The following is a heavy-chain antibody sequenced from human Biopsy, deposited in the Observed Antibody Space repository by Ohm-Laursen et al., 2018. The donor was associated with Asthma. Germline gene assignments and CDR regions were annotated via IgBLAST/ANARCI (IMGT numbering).Heavy chain of an antibody. D-gene: IGHD2-2*01. CDR2: INSVFGTT. J-gene: IGHJ4*02. Sequence: SSVKVSCKSLGGSFNTYVIGWVRRAPGQGLEWMGGINSVFGTTTYPQKFQDRVTITADDSTSTVYMELSSLRSEDTAVYYCARKAGSCISRTCYSLDFWGQGTLVTVSS. V-gene: IGHV1-69*01. CDR1: GGSFNTYV. CDR3: ARKAGSCISRTCYSLDF.